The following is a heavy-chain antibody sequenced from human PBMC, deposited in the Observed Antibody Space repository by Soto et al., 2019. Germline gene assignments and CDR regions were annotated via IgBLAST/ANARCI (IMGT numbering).Heavy chain of an antibody. V-gene: IGHV4-61*01. J-gene: IGHJ4*02. Sequence: PSETLSLTCTVSGGSVSSGSYYWSWIRQSPGKGLEWIGYIYYSGSTDYNPSLKSRVTISVDTSKNQFSLKLSSVTAADTAVYYCARHRGSYQYFDYCGQGPLVTVYS. CDR3: ARHRGSYQYFDY. CDR2: IYYSGST. D-gene: IGHD1-26*01. CDR1: GGSVSSGSYY.